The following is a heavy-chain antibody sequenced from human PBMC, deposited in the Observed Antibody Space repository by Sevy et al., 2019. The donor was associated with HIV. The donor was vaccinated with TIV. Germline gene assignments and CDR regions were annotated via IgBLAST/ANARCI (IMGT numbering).Heavy chain of an antibody. CDR2: ISYDGSNN. J-gene: IGHJ4*02. D-gene: IGHD6-13*01. V-gene: IGHV3-30-3*01. CDR3: ARGLYLGYSSSWYYFDS. CDR1: GFTFSNYA. Sequence: WGSLRLSCAASGFTFSNYAMHWVRQSPGKGLEWVAVISYDGSNNNYADSVKGRFTISRDDSKNTLYLQMISLRPEDTAAYYCARGLYLGYSSSWYYFDSWGQGIRVTVSS.